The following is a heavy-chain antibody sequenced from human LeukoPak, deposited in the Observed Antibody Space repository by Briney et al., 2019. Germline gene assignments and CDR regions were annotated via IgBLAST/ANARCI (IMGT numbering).Heavy chain of an antibody. J-gene: IGHJ6*03. D-gene: IGHD3-10*01. V-gene: IGHV4-59*01. Sequence: SETLSLTCTVSGGSISSYYWSWIRQPPGKGLEWIGYIYYSGSTNYNPSLKSRVTISVDTSKNQFSLKLSSVTAADTAVYYCARLRLTMVYYMDVWGKGTTVTVSS. CDR3: ARLRLTMVYYMDV. CDR2: IYYSGST. CDR1: GGSISSYY.